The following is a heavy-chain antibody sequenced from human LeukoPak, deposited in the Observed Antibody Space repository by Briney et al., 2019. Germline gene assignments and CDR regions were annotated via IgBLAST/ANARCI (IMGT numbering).Heavy chain of an antibody. D-gene: IGHD4-17*01. V-gene: IGHV3-7*01. CDR3: ARESKGRSKIDY. CDR2: IKKDGSEK. J-gene: IGHJ4*02. Sequence: GGSLRLSCAASGFTFSGYWMSWVRQAPGKGLEWVANIKKDGSEKYNVDSVKGRFTISRDNANNSLYLQMNSLRAEDTAVHYCARESKGRSKIDYWGQGTLVTVSS. CDR1: GFTFSGYW.